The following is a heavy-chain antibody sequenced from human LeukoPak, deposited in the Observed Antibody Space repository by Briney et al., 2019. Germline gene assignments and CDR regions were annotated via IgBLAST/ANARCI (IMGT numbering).Heavy chain of an antibody. CDR3: ARRFGIAVAGPFDY. V-gene: IGHV3-20*04. Sequence: RGSLRLSCAASGFTFGDYGMSWVRQAPGKGLECFSGINWIGGSPGYADSVKGRFTISRDNAKNSLYLQMNSLSAEDTALYYCARRFGIAVAGPFDYWGQGTLVTVSS. J-gene: IGHJ4*02. CDR2: INWIGGSP. D-gene: IGHD6-19*01. CDR1: GFTFGDYG.